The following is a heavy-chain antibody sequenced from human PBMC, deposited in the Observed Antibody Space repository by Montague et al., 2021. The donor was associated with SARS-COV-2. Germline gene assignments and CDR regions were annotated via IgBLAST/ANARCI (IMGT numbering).Heavy chain of an antibody. CDR1: GGSISSSNYD. Sequence: SETLSLTCTVSGGSISSSNYDWGWIRQPPGEGLEWIGSIYYSGTTYYNPSLQSRVTISVDTSKKQFSLKLSSVTAADTAVYYCARETYTSGWFQQFDYWGQGTLVTVSS. J-gene: IGHJ4*02. D-gene: IGHD6-19*01. CDR3: ARETYTSGWFQQFDY. CDR2: IYYSGTT. V-gene: IGHV4-39*01.